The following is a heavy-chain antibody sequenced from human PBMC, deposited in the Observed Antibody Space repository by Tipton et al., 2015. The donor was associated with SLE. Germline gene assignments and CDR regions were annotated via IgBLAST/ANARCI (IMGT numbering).Heavy chain of an antibody. D-gene: IGHD6-6*01. CDR3: ARESQSFSSSGY. CDR1: GGSISSSTYY. Sequence: TLSLTCTVSGGSISSSTYYWSWIRQPPGKGLEWIGYIYYSGSTNYNPSLKSRVTISVDTSKNLFSLKLSSVTAADTAVYYCARESQSFSSSGYWGQGTLVTISS. V-gene: IGHV4-61*01. CDR2: IYYSGST. J-gene: IGHJ4*02.